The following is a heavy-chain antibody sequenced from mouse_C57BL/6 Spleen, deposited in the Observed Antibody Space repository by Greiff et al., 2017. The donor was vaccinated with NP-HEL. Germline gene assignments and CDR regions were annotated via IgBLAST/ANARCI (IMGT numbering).Heavy chain of an antibody. J-gene: IGHJ3*01. D-gene: IGHD2-12*01. CDR2: ISYSGST. CDR3: ARELRRGFAY. CDR1: GYSITSGYD. Sequence: EVQLQESGPGMVKPSQSLSLTCTVTGYSITSGYDWHWIRHFPGNKLEWMGYISYSGSTNYNPSLKSRISITHDTSKNHFFLKLNSVTTEDTATYYCARELRRGFAYWGQGTLVTVSA. V-gene: IGHV3-1*01.